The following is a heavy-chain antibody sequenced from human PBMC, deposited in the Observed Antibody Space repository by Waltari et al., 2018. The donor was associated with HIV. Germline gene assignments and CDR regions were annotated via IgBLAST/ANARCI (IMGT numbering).Heavy chain of an antibody. CDR2: MNPNSGNT. Sequence: QVQLVQSGAEVKKPGASVKVSCKASGSTFTSYDINWVRQATGQGLEWMGWMNPNSGNTGYAQKFQGRVTMTRNTSISTAYMELSSLRSEDTAVYYCARVVGSSWGAPPDYWGQGTLVTVSS. CDR3: ARVVGSSWGAPPDY. CDR1: GSTFTSYD. V-gene: IGHV1-8*01. D-gene: IGHD6-13*01. J-gene: IGHJ4*02.